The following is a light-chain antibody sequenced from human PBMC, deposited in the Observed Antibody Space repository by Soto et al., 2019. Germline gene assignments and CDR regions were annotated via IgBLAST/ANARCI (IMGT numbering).Light chain of an antibody. J-gene: IGKJ1*01. CDR2: GAS. CDR3: QQDGSSPPT. Sequence: EIVLTQSPGTLSLSPGERATLSCRASQSVSSNYLAWYRRKPGQAPRLLIYGASNRATDIPGRFSGSGSGTDFTLTITRLDPEDFAVYYCQQDGSSPPTFGPGTRVEI. V-gene: IGKV3-20*01. CDR1: QSVSSNY.